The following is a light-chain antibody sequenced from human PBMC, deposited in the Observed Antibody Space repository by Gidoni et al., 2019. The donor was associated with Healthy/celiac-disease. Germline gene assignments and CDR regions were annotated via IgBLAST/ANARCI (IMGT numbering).Light chain of an antibody. J-gene: IGKJ4*02. Sequence: EIVMTQSPATLSVSPGERATLSCRASQSVSSNLAWYQQKPGQAPMLLIYGASTRSTGIPARFSSSASRTEFTLTISMLQSEDVAVYCCQQYNNWPSFGGGTKVEIK. CDR3: QQYNNWPS. CDR2: GAS. CDR1: QSVSSN. V-gene: IGKV3-15*01.